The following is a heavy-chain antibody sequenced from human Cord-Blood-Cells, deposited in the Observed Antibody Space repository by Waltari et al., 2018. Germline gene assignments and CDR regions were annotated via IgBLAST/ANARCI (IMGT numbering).Heavy chain of an antibody. Sequence: EVQLVESGGGLVQPGRSLRLSCAASGFTFDDYAMHWVRQAPGKGPEWVSCISWKSGSIGYADSVKGRFTSSRDNAKNSLYLQMNSLRAEDTALYYCAKRHLGMDAFDIWGQGTMVTVSS. D-gene: IGHD7-27*01. CDR2: ISWKSGSI. J-gene: IGHJ3*02. CDR1: GFTFDDYA. CDR3: AKRHLGMDAFDI. V-gene: IGHV3-9*01.